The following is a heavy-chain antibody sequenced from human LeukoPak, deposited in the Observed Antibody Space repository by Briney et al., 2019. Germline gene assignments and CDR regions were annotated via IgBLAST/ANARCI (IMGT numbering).Heavy chain of an antibody. J-gene: IGHJ4*02. CDR1: GYSFTSYW. Sequence: GESLKIFCKGSGYSFTSYWIGWVRQMPGKGLEWMGIIYPGDSDTRYSPSFQGQVTISADKSISTAYLQWSSLKASDTAMYYCARSTMVRGFIKNFDYWGQGTLVTVSS. D-gene: IGHD3-10*01. V-gene: IGHV5-51*01. CDR3: ARSTMVRGFIKNFDY. CDR2: IYPGDSDT.